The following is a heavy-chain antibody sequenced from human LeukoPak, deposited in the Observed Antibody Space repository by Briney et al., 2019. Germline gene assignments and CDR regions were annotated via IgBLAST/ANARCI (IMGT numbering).Heavy chain of an antibody. V-gene: IGHV4-38-2*02. J-gene: IGHJ4*02. CDR1: GYSISSGYY. CDR3: ARDATYSSSPHFDY. D-gene: IGHD6-6*01. Sequence: SETLSLTCTVSGYSISSGYYWGWIRQPPGKGLEWIGSIHHSGTTYYNPSLKNRLTISVDTSKNQFSLKLSSVTAADTAVYYCARDATYSSSPHFDYWGQGTLVTVSS. CDR2: IHHSGTT.